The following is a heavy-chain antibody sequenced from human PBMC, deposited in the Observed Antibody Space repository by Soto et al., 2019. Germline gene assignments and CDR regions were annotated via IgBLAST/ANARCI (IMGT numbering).Heavy chain of an antibody. D-gene: IGHD4-17*01. CDR3: ARAAYGDYCDY. CDR1: GGSVSSGSYY. Sequence: SETLSLTCTVSGGSVSSGSYYWSWIRQPPGKGLEWIGYIYYSGSTNYNPSLKSRVTISVDTSKNQFSLKLSSVTAADTAVYYCARAAYGDYCDYWGQGTLVTVSS. J-gene: IGHJ4*02. V-gene: IGHV4-61*01. CDR2: IYYSGST.